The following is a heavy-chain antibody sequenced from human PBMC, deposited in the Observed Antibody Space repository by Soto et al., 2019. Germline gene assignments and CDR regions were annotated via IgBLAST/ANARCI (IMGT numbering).Heavy chain of an antibody. J-gene: IGHJ6*03. CDR1: GFTFSSYA. V-gene: IGHV3-20*01. CDR3: LILGDCSSTSCLYYYYYMEV. D-gene: IGHD2-2*01. Sequence: GGSLRLSCAASGFTFSSYAMSWVRQAPGKGLEWVSGINWNGGSTGYADSVKGRFTISRDNAKNSLYLQMNSLRAEDTALYLCLILGDCSSTSCLYYYYYMEVWGKGTTVTVSS. CDR2: INWNGGST.